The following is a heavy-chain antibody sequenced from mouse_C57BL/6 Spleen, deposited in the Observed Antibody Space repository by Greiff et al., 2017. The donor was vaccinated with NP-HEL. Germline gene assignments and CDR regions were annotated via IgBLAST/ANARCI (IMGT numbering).Heavy chain of an antibody. J-gene: IGHJ4*01. CDR3: AREAYYYGSSYVGDYAMDY. D-gene: IGHD1-1*01. CDR1: GYTFTDHT. CDR2: IYPRDGST. V-gene: IGHV1-78*01. Sequence: VQLQQSDAELVKPGASVKISCKVSGYTFTDHTIHWMKQRPEQGLEWIGYIYPRDGSTKYNEKFKGKATLTADKSSSTAYMQLNSLTSEDSAVYFCAREAYYYGSSYVGDYAMDYWGQGTSVTVSS.